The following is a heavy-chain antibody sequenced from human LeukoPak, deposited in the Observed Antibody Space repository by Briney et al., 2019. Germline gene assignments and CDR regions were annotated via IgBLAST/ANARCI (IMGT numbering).Heavy chain of an antibody. D-gene: IGHD5-24*01. CDR1: GVSISTYH. CDR2: IYNSGST. CDR3: ARKDGDG. V-gene: IGHV4-59*01. J-gene: IGHJ4*02. Sequence: SEALSLTCTVSGVSISTYHWTWIRQPPGEGLEWIGHIYNSGSTNYNPSLRGRVTISLDTSKNQVSLKLSSVTAADTAMYYCARKDGDGWGQGTLVTVSS.